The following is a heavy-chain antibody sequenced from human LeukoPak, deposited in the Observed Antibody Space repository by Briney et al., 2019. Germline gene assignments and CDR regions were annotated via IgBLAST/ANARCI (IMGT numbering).Heavy chain of an antibody. CDR1: GFTVSSNY. CDR2: IYSGGST. CDR3: ARDKGSRFDYYGMDV. V-gene: IGHV3-53*05. J-gene: IGHJ6*04. Sequence: PGGSLRLSCAASGFTVSSNYMSWVRQAPGKGLEWVSVIYSGGSTYYADSVKGRFTISRDNSKNTLYLQMNSLRAEDTAVYYCARDKGSRFDYYGMDVWGKGTTVTVSS. D-gene: IGHD3-10*01.